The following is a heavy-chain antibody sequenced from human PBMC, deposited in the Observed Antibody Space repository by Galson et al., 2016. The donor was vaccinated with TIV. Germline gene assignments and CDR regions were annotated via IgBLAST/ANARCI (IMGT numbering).Heavy chain of an antibody. CDR2: IYGDGRT. CDR3: ARDRYDDARGYYYYYYGRDV. J-gene: IGHJ6*02. V-gene: IGHV3-53*01. Sequence: SLRLSCAASGFIVDDNYMTWIRQAPGKGLEWVSVIYGDGRTYYTDSVRGRFTISRDSSKNTLYLQMNSLRAADTAVYYCARDRYDDARGYYYYYYGRDVWGQGTTVTVSS. D-gene: IGHD3-22*01. CDR1: GFIVDDNY.